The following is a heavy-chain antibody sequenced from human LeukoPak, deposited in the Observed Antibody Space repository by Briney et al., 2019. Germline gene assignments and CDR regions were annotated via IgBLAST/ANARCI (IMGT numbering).Heavy chain of an antibody. CDR1: GYTFTGYY. CDR2: INPNSGGT. V-gene: IGHV1-2*06. CDR3: RYAEYRSGVSCYSFDY. J-gene: IGHJ4*02. D-gene: IGHD2-15*01. Sequence: ASVKVSCKASGYTFTGYYRHWVRQAPGQGLEWMGRINPNSGGTNYAQKFQGRVTMTRDTSISTAYMELSRLRSDDTAVYYCRYAEYRSGVSCYSFDYWGQVTLVTVSS.